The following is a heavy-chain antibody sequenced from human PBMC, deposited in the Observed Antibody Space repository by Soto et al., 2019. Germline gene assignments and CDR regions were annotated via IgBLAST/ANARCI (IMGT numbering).Heavy chain of an antibody. J-gene: IGHJ6*02. CDR1: GFTFHEYA. D-gene: IGHD5-12*01. CDR2: ISSDGDTI. Sequence: EVQLIESGGGWVQPGTSLRVSCAASGFTFHEYAMHWVQPAPGKGLEWVSGISSDGDTIAYADSVQGRFTVFRDNAKNSLYLQMNSLRAEDTALYYCTKGGYDLIYYFGMDVWGQGTTVTVAS. CDR3: TKGGYDLIYYFGMDV. V-gene: IGHV3-9*01.